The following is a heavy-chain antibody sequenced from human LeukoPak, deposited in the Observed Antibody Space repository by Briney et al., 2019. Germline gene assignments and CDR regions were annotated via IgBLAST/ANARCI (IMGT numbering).Heavy chain of an antibody. J-gene: IGHJ4*02. CDR2: ITGGGGNT. V-gene: IGHV3-23*01. Sequence: GGSLRLSCAASGFTFSNYAMSWVRQAPGKWLEWVSAITGGGGNTYYADSVKGRFTISRDNSKNTVFLQMNSLRAEDTAVYYCAKWGDYDVLTGYYVSDYWGQGTLVTVSS. CDR1: GFTFSNYA. D-gene: IGHD3-9*01. CDR3: AKWGDYDVLTGYYVSDY.